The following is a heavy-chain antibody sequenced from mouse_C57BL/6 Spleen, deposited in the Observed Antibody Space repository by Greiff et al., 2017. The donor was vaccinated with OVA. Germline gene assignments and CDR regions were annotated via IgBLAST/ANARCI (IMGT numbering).Heavy chain of an antibody. CDR1: GYTFTSYW. V-gene: IGHV1-55*01. CDR3: ARGYYGSKGPYWYFDV. CDR2: IYPGSGST. J-gene: IGHJ1*03. D-gene: IGHD1-1*01. Sequence: QVQLQQPGAELVKPGASVKMSCKASGYTFTSYWITWVKQRPGQGLEWIGDIYPGSGSTNYNEKFKSKATLTVDTSSSTAYMQLSSLTSEDTAVYYGARGYYGSKGPYWYFDVWGTGTTVTVSS.